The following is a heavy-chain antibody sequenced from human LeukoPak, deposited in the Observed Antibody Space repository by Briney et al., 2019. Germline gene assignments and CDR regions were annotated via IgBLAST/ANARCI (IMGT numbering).Heavy chain of an antibody. CDR2: IHSGGNT. Sequence: GGSLRLSCAASGLTVTGNFMSWVRQAPGKGLEWVSVIHSGGNTYYGASVKGRFTISRDNSKNTLFLQMSSLRAEDTAVYYCARVRIGAAPNGVDYYYYMDVWGKGTTVTVSS. J-gene: IGHJ6*03. D-gene: IGHD6-13*01. CDR3: ARVRIGAAPNGVDYYYYMDV. V-gene: IGHV3-66*02. CDR1: GLTVTGNF.